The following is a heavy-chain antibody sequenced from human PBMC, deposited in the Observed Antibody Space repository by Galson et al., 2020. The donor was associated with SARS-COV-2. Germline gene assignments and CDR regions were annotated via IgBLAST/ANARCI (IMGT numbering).Heavy chain of an antibody. CDR3: ARVGGFGDSGDWFDP. V-gene: IGHV4-30-2*01. J-gene: IGHJ5*02. CDR1: GGSISSGGYS. CDR2: IYHRGST. D-gene: IGHD3-10*01. Sequence: SETLSLTCAVSGGSISSGGYSWSWIRQPPGKGLEWIGYIYHRGSTYYNPSLKSRVTISVDRSKNQFSLKLSSVTAADTAVYYCARVGGFGDSGDWFDPWGQGTLVTVSS.